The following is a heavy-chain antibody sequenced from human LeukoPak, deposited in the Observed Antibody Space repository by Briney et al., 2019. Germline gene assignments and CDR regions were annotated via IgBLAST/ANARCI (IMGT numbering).Heavy chain of an antibody. J-gene: IGHJ3*02. V-gene: IGHV1-2*02. Sequence: GASVKVSCKASGYTFTSYYMHWVRQAPGQGLEWMGWINPNSGGTNYAQKFQGRVTMTRDTSISTAYMELSSLRSEDTAVYYCARGITIFGVVIFDAFDIWGQGTMVTVSS. CDR3: ARGITIFGVVIFDAFDI. CDR1: GYTFTSYY. CDR2: INPNSGGT. D-gene: IGHD3-3*01.